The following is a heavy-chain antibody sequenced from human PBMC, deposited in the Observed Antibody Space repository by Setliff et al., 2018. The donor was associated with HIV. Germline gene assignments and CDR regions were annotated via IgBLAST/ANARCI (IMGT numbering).Heavy chain of an antibody. V-gene: IGHV4-59*11. D-gene: IGHD1-7*01. CDR2: FYHTGST. CDR1: GGSIRSHH. Sequence: SETLSLTCTVSGGSIRSHHWSWIRQPPGKGLEWIGSFYHTGSTHYNPSLKSRTTMSLDTSRNQVSLKLSSVSAADTAVYYCARDQGLELRGAYYYYGMDFWGQGTTVTVS. J-gene: IGHJ6*02. CDR3: ARDQGLELRGAYYYYGMDF.